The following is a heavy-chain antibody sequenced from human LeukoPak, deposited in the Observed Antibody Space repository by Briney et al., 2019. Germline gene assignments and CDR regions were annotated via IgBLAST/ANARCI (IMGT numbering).Heavy chain of an antibody. CDR2: ISYDGSNK. CDR3: AKDSIGYCSSTSCHGGDY. CDR1: GFTFSSYG. D-gene: IGHD2-2*01. J-gene: IGHJ4*02. V-gene: IGHV3-30*18. Sequence: GGSLRLSCAASGFTFSSYGMHWVRQAPGKGLEWGAVISYDGSNKYYADSVKGRFTISRDNSKNTLYLQMNSLRAEDTAVYYCAKDSIGYCSSTSCHGGDYWGQGTLVTVSS.